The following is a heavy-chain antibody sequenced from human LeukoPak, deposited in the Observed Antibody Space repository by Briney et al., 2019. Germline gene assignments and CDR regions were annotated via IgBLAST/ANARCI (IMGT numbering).Heavy chain of an antibody. Sequence: GGSLRLSCAASGFSFSSYEVSWVRQAPGRGLEWISYISSGSSTIYYADSVRGRFTVSRDNAKNSLYLQMNSLRAEDTAVYYCARYGDYVVGYFDYWGQGALVTVSS. D-gene: IGHD4-17*01. CDR2: ISSGSSTI. CDR1: GFSFSSYE. CDR3: ARYGDYVVGYFDY. V-gene: IGHV3-48*03. J-gene: IGHJ4*02.